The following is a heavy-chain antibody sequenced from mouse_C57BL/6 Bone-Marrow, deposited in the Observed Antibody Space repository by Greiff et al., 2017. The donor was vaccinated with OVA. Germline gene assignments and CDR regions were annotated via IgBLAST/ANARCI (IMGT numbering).Heavy chain of an antibody. CDR1: EYEFPSHD. D-gene: IGHD2-4*01. CDR2: INSDGGST. V-gene: IGHV5-2*01. Sequence: EVMLVESGGGLVQPGESLKLSCESNEYEFPSHDMSWVRKTPEKRLELVAAINSDGGSTYYPDTMERRFIISRDNTKKTRYLQMSSLRSEDTALYYCARQGIYYEYDWFAYWGQGTLVTVSA. CDR3: ARQGIYYEYDWFAY. J-gene: IGHJ3*01.